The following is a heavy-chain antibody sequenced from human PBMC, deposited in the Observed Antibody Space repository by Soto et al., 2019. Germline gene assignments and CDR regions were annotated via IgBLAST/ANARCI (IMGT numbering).Heavy chain of an antibody. Sequence: QLQLQESGPGLVRPSETLSLTCTVSGVSIFSHSYYWGWIRQAPGKGLDWIATINHSGSTYHNPSLKSRVTIAVDTSKNQFSLNLSAVTAADTAVYYCARRYAPRYSSGNNHFDLWGQGTLVTVSS. J-gene: IGHJ4*02. D-gene: IGHD2-15*01. CDR2: INHSGST. CDR1: GVSIFSHSYY. V-gene: IGHV4-39*01. CDR3: ARRYAPRYSSGNNHFDL.